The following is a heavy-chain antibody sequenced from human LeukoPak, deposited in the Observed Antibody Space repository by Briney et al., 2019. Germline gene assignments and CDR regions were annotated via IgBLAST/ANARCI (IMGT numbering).Heavy chain of an antibody. Sequence: GGSLRLSCAASGFTFSSYGMHWVRQAPGKGLEWVAVISYDGSNKYYADSVKGRFTISRDNSKNTLYLQMNSLRAEDTAVYYCAKGNHCYDSSGYYTVDYWGQGTLVTVSS. D-gene: IGHD3-22*01. CDR1: GFTFSSYG. CDR2: ISYDGSNK. CDR3: AKGNHCYDSSGYYTVDY. V-gene: IGHV3-30*18. J-gene: IGHJ4*02.